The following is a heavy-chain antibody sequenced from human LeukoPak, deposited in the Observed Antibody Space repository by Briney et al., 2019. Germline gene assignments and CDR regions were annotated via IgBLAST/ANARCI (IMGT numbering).Heavy chain of an antibody. CDR2: INWNGGST. CDR3: AREFSSWNYGMDV. Sequence: GGSLRLSCVVSGFTFDDYDMSWVRQAPGKGLEWVSGINWNGGSTDYADSVKGRFTISRDNSKNTLYPQMNSLRAEDTAVYYCAREFSSWNYGMDVWGQGTTVTVSS. D-gene: IGHD6-13*01. J-gene: IGHJ6*02. V-gene: IGHV3-20*04. CDR1: GFTFDDYD.